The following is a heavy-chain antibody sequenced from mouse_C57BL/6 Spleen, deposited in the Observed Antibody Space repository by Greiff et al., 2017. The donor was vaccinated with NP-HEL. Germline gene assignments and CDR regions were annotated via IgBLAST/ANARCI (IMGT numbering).Heavy chain of an antibody. V-gene: IGHV1-62-2*01. CDR3: SRQEDSNESSRWFAD. D-gene: IGHD1-1*01. J-gene: IGHJ3*01. Sequence: AQLHQSGAELVKPGASVKLSCKASGYTFTEYTIHWVKQRSGQGLEWIGRFYPGSGSIKYNEKFKDKATLTADKSYRTGYMELSRLTSEDSAVYFWSRQEDSNESSRWFADWGQGTLVTVSA. CDR2: FYPGSGSI. CDR1: GYTFTEYT.